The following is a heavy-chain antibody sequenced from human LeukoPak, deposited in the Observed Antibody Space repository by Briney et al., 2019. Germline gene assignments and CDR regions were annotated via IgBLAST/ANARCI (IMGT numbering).Heavy chain of an antibody. CDR1: GFTFSSYS. V-gene: IGHV3-48*04. Sequence: GGSLRLSCAASGFTFSSYSMNWVRQAPGKGREWVSYISNSGRTVDYADSVEGRFTISRDNAKNSLYLQMNSLKPEDTAFYYCIRDITPGGLDHWGQGTLVTVSS. CDR3: IRDITPGGLDH. CDR2: ISNSGRTV. D-gene: IGHD1-20*01. J-gene: IGHJ4*02.